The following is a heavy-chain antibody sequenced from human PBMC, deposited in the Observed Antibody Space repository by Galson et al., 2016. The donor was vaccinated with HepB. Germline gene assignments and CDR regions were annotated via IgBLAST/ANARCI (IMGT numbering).Heavy chain of an antibody. J-gene: IGHJ4*02. D-gene: IGHD2/OR15-2a*01. Sequence: SVKVSCKASGYTLNNYAINWVRQAPGQGLEWMGWVSAYIGNTNYAQNPQHRVTMTTDTSTNTAYMELRSLRSADTAVYYCTRSNIGSVARATIAYYDYWGPGTLVTVSS. CDR1: GYTLNNYA. CDR2: VSAYIGNT. V-gene: IGHV1-18*01. CDR3: TRSNIGSVARATIAYYDY.